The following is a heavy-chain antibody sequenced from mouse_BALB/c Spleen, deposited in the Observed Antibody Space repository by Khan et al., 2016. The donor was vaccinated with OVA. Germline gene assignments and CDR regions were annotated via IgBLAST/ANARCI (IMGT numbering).Heavy chain of an antibody. CDR1: GFSLTNYG. V-gene: IGHV2-6-1*01. J-gene: IGHJ4*01. D-gene: IGHD2-10*01. CDR3: ARQPYYHYNVMDY. Sequence: QVQLKESGPGLVAPSQSLSITCTISGFSLTNYGIHWVRQPPGKGLEWLVLMWGDGSTTYNSTLKSRLTVSKDNSKSQVFLKMNSLQTDETAMYFCARQPYYHYNVMDYWGQGTSVTVSS. CDR2: MWGDGST.